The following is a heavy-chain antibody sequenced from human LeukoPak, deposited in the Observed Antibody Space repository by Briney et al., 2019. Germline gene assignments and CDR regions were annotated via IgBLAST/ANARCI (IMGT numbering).Heavy chain of an antibody. V-gene: IGHV2-5*01. D-gene: IGHD3-22*01. J-gene: IGHJ1*01. CDR2: INCNDDK. CDR3: AHRLLNYYDSSGYYPYFQH. CDR1: GISLSTSGVG. Sequence: SGPTLVNPTQTLTLTPTFSGISLSTSGVGVGWIRQPPGKALEGLALINCNDDKRYSPSLKSRLTITKDTSKNQVVLTMTNMDPVDTATYYCAHRLLNYYDSSGYYPYFQHWGQGTLVTVSS.